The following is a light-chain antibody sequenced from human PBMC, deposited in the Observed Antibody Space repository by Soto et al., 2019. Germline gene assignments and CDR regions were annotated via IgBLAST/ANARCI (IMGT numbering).Light chain of an antibody. CDR2: EVR. Sequence: QSVLTQPASVSGSPGQSITISCTGTSSDVGDYNYVSWYQDHPGKAPKLMIYEVRNRPSGVSNRFSGSKSGNTASLTISGLQAEDEADYYCSSYTSSSTWVFGGGTKLTVL. CDR3: SSYTSSSTWV. CDR1: SSDVGDYNY. J-gene: IGLJ3*02. V-gene: IGLV2-14*01.